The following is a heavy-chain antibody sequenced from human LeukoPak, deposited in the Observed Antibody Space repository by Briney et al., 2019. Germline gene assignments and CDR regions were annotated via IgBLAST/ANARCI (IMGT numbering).Heavy chain of an antibody. J-gene: IGHJ4*02. D-gene: IGHD3-10*01. CDR3: ARDGDLGGSGSYFDY. V-gene: IGHV4-59*01. CDR2: IYYSGST. CDR1: GGSISSYY. Sequence: SETLSLTCTVSGGSISSYYWSWIRQPPGKGLEWIGYIYYSGSTNCNPSLKSRVTVSVDTSKNQFSLKLSSVTAADTAVYYCARDGDLGGSGSYFDYWGQGTLVTVSS.